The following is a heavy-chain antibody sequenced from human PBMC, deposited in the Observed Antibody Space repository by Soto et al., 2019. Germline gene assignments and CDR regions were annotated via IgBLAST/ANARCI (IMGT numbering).Heavy chain of an antibody. CDR1: GGSVSSGGYY. J-gene: IGHJ6*02. V-gene: IGHV4-31*03. CDR2: ISYSGST. Sequence: QVQLQESGPGLVKPSQTLSLTCTVSGGSVSSGGYYWSWIRQHPGKGLEWIGYISYSGSTYYNPSLKSRPDITVDTSKNQSSLTLSSVTAADTAVYYCARALPSYYYYGMDVWGQGTTVTVSS. CDR3: ARALPSYYYYGMDV.